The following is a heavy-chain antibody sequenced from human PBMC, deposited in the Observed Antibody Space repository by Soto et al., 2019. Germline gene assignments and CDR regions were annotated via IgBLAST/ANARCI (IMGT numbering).Heavy chain of an antibody. CDR1: GYTFTSYA. CDR2: INAGNGNT. J-gene: IGHJ4*02. Sequence: ASVKVSCKASGYTFTSYAMHWVRQAPGQRLGWMGWINAGNGNTKYSQKFQGRVTITRDTSASTAYMELSSLRSEDTAVYYCARDWGCSGGSCYPSYFDYWGQGTLVTVSS. V-gene: IGHV1-3*01. CDR3: ARDWGCSGGSCYPSYFDY. D-gene: IGHD2-15*01.